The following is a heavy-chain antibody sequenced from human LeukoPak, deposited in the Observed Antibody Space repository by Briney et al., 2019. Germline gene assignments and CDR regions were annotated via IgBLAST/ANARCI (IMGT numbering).Heavy chain of an antibody. CDR1: GGSISSSSYY. D-gene: IGHD2-2*01. CDR2: IYYSGST. Sequence: SETLSLTCTVSGGSISSSSYYWGWIRQPPGKGLEWIGSIYYSGSTYYNPSLKSRVTISVDTFKNQFSLKLSSVTAADTAVYYCARQGYCSSTSCYRWFDPWGQGTLVTVSS. J-gene: IGHJ5*02. CDR3: ARQGYCSSTSCYRWFDP. V-gene: IGHV4-39*01.